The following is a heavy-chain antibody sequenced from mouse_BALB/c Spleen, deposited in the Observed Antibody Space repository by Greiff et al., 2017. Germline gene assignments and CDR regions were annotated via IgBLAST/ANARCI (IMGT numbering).Heavy chain of an antibody. CDR1: GFTFSSFG. Sequence: EVKLMESGGGLVQPGGSRKLSCAASGFTFSSFGMHWVRQAPEKGLEWVAYISSGSSTIYYADTVKGRFTISRDNPKNTLFLQMTSLRSEDTAMYYCARHYGYDGAMDYWGQGTSVTVSS. CDR3: ARHYGYDGAMDY. D-gene: IGHD2-2*01. J-gene: IGHJ4*01. CDR2: ISSGSSTI. V-gene: IGHV5-17*02.